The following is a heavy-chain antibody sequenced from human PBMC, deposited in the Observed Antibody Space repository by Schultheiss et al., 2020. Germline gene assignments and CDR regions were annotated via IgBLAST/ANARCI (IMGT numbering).Heavy chain of an antibody. Sequence: GGSLRLSCVASGFTFKNFAMTWVRQAPGKGLEWVSSISGSGGSTYYADSVKGRFTISRDNSKNTLYLQMNSLRAEDTAVYYCARIPSRYYYYYGMDVWGQGTTVTVSS. CDR3: ARIPSRYYYYYGMDV. CDR1: GFTFKNFA. D-gene: IGHD2-21*01. J-gene: IGHJ6*02. V-gene: IGHV3-23*01. CDR2: ISGSGGST.